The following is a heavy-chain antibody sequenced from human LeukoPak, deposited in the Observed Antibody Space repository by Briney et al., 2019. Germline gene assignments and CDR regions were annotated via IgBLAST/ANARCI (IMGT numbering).Heavy chain of an antibody. Sequence: ASVKVSCKASGYTFTGYYMHWVRQAPGQGLEWMGWINPNSGGTNYARKFQGRVTMTRDTSISTAYMELSRLRSDDTAVYYCARVCSSTSCCGKLDYWGQGTLDTVSS. CDR3: ARVCSSTSCCGKLDY. D-gene: IGHD2-2*01. V-gene: IGHV1-2*02. CDR1: GYTFTGYY. J-gene: IGHJ4*02. CDR2: INPNSGGT.